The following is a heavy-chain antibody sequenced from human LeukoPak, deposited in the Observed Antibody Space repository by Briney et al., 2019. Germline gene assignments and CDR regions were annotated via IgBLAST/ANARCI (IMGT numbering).Heavy chain of an antibody. V-gene: IGHV3-9*01. CDR3: AKDIGPMVRGVILGFDY. Sequence: GGSLRLSCAASGFTFDDYAMHWVRQAPGKGLEWVSGISWNSGSIGYADSVKGRFTISRDNAKNSLYLQMNSLRAEDTALYYCAKDIGPMVRGVILGFDYWGQGTLVTVSS. CDR1: GFTFDDYA. D-gene: IGHD3-10*01. CDR2: ISWNSGSI. J-gene: IGHJ4*02.